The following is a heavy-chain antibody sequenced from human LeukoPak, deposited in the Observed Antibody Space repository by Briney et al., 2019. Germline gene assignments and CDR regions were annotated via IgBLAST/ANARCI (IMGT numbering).Heavy chain of an antibody. D-gene: IGHD3-16*01. CDR2: ITSGGSYT. CDR3: ARDAGSTNDGGSDPYPFDL. J-gene: IGHJ3*01. V-gene: IGHV3-21*01. CDR1: GFGLSGIT. Sequence: GGSLRLSCVASGFGLSGITMNWVRQAPGKGLEWVSSITSGGSYTHYADALRGRFTTSRDNSHNSVYLQMNSLSAEDTAVYYCARDAGSTNDGGSDPYPFDLGGQETMVPVSS.